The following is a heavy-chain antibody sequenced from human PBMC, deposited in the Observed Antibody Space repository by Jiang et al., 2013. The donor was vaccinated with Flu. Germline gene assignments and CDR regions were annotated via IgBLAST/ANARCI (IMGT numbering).Heavy chain of an antibody. J-gene: IGHJ6*02. CDR1: GYNFATYW. V-gene: IGHV5-51*01. D-gene: IGHD3-10*01. Sequence: GAEVKKPGESLKISCKGSGYNFATYWIAWVRQMPGKGLEWMGIIYPGDSDTRYSPSFQGQVTISVDKSTSTAYLHWRSLKASDTAMFYCARSLRGVMGGMDVWGQGTTVTVSS. CDR2: IYPGDSDT. CDR3: ARSLRGVMGGMDV.